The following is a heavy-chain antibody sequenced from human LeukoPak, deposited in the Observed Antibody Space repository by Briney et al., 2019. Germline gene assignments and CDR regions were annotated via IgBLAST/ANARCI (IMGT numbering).Heavy chain of an antibody. V-gene: IGHV4-59*01. CDR3: VRSKSGTYGWFDP. Sequence: SETLSLTCSVSGGSINKNYWSWIRQPPGKGLEWIGYIYYSGMTNYNPSLKSRLSISVDTSKNQFSLKVSSVTAADTAVYYCVRSKSGTYGWFDPWGQGTLVTVSS. J-gene: IGHJ5*02. CDR1: GGSINKNY. CDR2: IYYSGMT. D-gene: IGHD4-17*01.